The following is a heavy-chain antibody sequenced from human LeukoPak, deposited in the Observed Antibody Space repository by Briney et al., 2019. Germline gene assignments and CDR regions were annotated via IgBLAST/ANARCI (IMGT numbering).Heavy chain of an antibody. J-gene: IGHJ5*02. CDR3: AREHLWFGDLSWFDP. CDR2: VNVLGNT. V-gene: IGHV4-4*02. Sequence: SGTLSLTCGVSGGSISSTNWWTWVRQPPGKGLEWIGEVNVLGNTNYNPSLESRVTISIDKSENHVSLKLSSVPAADTAVYYCAREHLWFGDLSWFDPWGQGTLVTVSS. CDR1: GGSISSTNW. D-gene: IGHD3-10*01.